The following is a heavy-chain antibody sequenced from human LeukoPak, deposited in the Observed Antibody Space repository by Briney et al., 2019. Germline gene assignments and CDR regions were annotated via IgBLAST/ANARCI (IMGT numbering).Heavy chain of an antibody. V-gene: IGHV3-7*01. J-gene: IGHJ4*02. CDR2: INQDVSHK. D-gene: IGHD5-18*01. CDR3: ARDRGYSAFDY. Sequence: TGGSLRLSCAASGFTFSTSWMVWVRQAPGKGLEWVANINQDVSHKNYVGSVKGRFTISRDNAKNSVFLQMDRLRAEDTAVYYCARDRGYSAFDYWGQGILVTVSS. CDR1: GFTFSTSW.